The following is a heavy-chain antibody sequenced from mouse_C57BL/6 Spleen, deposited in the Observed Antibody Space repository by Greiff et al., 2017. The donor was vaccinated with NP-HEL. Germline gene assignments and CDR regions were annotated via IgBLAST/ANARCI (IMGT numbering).Heavy chain of an antibody. D-gene: IGHD2-5*01. J-gene: IGHJ3*01. CDR1: GFNIKDYY. V-gene: IGHV14-1*01. Sequence: EVQLVESGAELVRPGASVKLSCTASGFNIKDYYMHWVKQRPEQGLAWIGRIDPEDGDTEYAPKFPGKATLTADTSSNTAYLQLISLTSEDTAVYYCTTSNYSNYDWFAYWGQGTLVTVSA. CDR3: TTSNYSNYDWFAY. CDR2: IDPEDGDT.